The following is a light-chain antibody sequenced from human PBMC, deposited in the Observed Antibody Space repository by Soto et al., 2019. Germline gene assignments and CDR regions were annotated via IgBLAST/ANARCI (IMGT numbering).Light chain of an antibody. V-gene: IGKV3-15*01. J-gene: IGKJ2*01. CDR2: GAS. CDR3: QQYNNWRSYT. CDR1: QSVSSN. Sequence: EIVMTQSPAALSVSLVEGSTVSFRASQSVSSNLAWYQQKPGQAPRLLIYGASTRATGIPDRFSGSGSGTDFTLTISSLQSEDFAVYFCQQYNNWRSYTFGQGTKVDI.